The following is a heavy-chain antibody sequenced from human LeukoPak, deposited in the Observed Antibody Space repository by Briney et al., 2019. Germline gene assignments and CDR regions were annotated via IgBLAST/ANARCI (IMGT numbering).Heavy chain of an antibody. D-gene: IGHD3-3*01. CDR3: AKERSDYDFWSGYYSRYFDY. CDR2: IWYDGSNK. CDR1: GFTFSSYG. J-gene: IGHJ4*02. Sequence: HAGRSLRLSCAASGFTFSSYGMHWVRQAPGKGLEWVAVIWYDGSNKYYADSVKGRFTISRDNSKNTLYLQVNSLRAEDTAVYYCAKERSDYDFWSGYYSRYFDYWGQGTLVTVSS. V-gene: IGHV3-33*06.